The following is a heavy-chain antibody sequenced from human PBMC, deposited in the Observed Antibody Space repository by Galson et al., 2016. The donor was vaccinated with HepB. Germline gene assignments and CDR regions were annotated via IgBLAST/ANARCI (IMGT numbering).Heavy chain of an antibody. Sequence: SLRLSCAASGFTFSSYAIHWVRQAPGKGLEWLAVVSFDGSNKYYADSVKGRITFFRDNSQNTLYLQMNSLRAEDTAIYYCALEQSRSIMGAQGVGFAFWGQGILVTVSS. CDR3: ALEQSRSIMGAQGVGFAF. V-gene: IGHV3-30*04. D-gene: IGHD1-26*01. CDR1: GFTFSSYA. CDR2: VSFDGSNK. J-gene: IGHJ4*02.